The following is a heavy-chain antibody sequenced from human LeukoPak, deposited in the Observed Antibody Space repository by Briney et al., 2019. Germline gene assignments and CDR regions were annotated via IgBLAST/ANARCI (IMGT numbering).Heavy chain of an antibody. D-gene: IGHD5-18*01. J-gene: IGHJ4*02. V-gene: IGHV1-69*13. CDR1: GGTFSSYA. CDR3: AREDTAMVADY. Sequence: SVKVSCKASGGTFSSYAISWVRQAPGQGLEWMGGIIPTFGTANHAQKFQGRVTITADESTSTAYMELSSLRSEDTAVYYCAREDTAMVADYWGQGTLVTVSS. CDR2: IIPTFGTA.